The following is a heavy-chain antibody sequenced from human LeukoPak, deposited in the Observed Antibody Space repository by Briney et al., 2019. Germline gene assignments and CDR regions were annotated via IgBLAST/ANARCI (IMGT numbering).Heavy chain of an antibody. CDR1: GFTFGDYA. J-gene: IGHJ4*02. CDR3: TRDDLRYCSSTSCYTGGFDY. Sequence: PGRSLRLSCTASGFTFGDYAMSWVRQAPGKGLEWVGFIRSKAYGGTTEYAASVKGRFTISRDDSKSIAYLQMNSLKTEDTAVYYCTRDDLRYCSSTSCYTGGFDYWGQGTLVTASS. CDR2: IRSKAYGGTT. D-gene: IGHD2-2*02. V-gene: IGHV3-49*04.